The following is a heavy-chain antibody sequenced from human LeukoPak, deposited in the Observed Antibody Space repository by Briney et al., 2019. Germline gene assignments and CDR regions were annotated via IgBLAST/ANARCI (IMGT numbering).Heavy chain of an antibody. CDR2: ISGSGGST. D-gene: IGHD3-3*02. V-gene: IGHV3-23*01. Sequence: PGGSLRLSCAASGFIFSNYGIHWVRQAPGKGLEWVSAISGSGGSTYYADSVKGRFTISRDNSKNTLYLQMNSLRAEDTAVYYCAKDIDELVPFYFDYWGQGTLVTVSS. CDR1: GFIFSNYG. CDR3: AKDIDELVPFYFDY. J-gene: IGHJ4*02.